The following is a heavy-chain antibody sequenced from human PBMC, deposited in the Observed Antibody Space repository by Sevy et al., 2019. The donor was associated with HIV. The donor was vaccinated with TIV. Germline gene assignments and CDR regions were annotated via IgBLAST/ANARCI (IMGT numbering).Heavy chain of an antibody. Sequence: GGSLRLSCAASGFTFSHYALHWVRQAPGKGLEWVAIMSYVGNSENYADSVKCRFTISRDNSKNALYLQMNSLRAEDTALYYCARLSSCGGDCYYFDYWGQGTLVTVSS. J-gene: IGHJ4*02. CDR3: ARLSSCGGDCYYFDY. D-gene: IGHD2-21*02. CDR2: MSYVGNSE. V-gene: IGHV3-30*04. CDR1: GFTFSHYA.